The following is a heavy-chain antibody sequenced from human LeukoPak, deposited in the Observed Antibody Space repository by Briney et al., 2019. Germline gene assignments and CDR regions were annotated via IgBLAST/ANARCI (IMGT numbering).Heavy chain of an antibody. Sequence: PGGSLRLSCAASGFTFTSSGFHWVRQAPGKGLEWVALIWYDGSNKYYADSVKGRFTISRDNSKNTVYLQMNSLRAEDTAVYYCARAVFADDLLTGYWYFDLWGRGTLVTVSS. CDR2: IWYDGSNK. J-gene: IGHJ2*01. V-gene: IGHV3-33*01. D-gene: IGHD1-20*01. CDR1: GFTFTSSG. CDR3: ARAVFADDLLTGYWYFDL.